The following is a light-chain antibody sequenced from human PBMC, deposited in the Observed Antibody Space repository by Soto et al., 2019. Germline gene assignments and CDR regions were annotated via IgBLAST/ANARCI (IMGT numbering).Light chain of an antibody. CDR3: QSYDSSLSGVV. V-gene: IGLV1-40*01. Sequence: QSVLTQSPSVSGAPGQRVTISCTGSSSNIGAGYDVHWYQQRPGTAPKLLVYDNTKRHSGVPDRFSGSKSGTSASLAITRLQADDEADYYCQSYDSSLSGVVFGGGTKLTVL. CDR2: DNT. CDR1: SSNIGAGYD. J-gene: IGLJ2*01.